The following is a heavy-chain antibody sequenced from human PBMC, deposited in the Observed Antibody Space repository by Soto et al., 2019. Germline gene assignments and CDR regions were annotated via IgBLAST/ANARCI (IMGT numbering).Heavy chain of an antibody. CDR2: ITYDGSFR. D-gene: IGHD1-7*01. V-gene: IGHV3-30*18. CDR3: AKDRVGGTFYTPLAF. J-gene: IGHJ4*02. CDR1: GVNFENYG. Sequence: GGPLRLSCRAAGVNFENYGMRWVRQAPGKGLEWVAVITYDGSFRYYADSVKGRFTISRDNSKNTLSLHLNTLKPEDTAVYHCAKDRVGGTFYTPLAFWGQGTLVTVSS.